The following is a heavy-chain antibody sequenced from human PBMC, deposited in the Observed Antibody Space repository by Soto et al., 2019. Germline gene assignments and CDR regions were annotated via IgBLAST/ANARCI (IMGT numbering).Heavy chain of an antibody. D-gene: IGHD3-10*01. Sequence: QVQLQESGPGLVKPSQTLSLTCTVSGGSISSGDYSWSWIRQPQGQGLEWIGYIYYSGSTYSNPSLKRRVTISVDTSKNHFSRKLSSVNAADTAVYYCATLTRGSGSYYPYYYYYYGMDVWGHGTTVTVSS. V-gene: IGHV4-30-4*01. CDR1: GGSISSGDYS. CDR3: ATLTRGSGSYYPYYYYYYGMDV. CDR2: IYYSGST. J-gene: IGHJ6*02.